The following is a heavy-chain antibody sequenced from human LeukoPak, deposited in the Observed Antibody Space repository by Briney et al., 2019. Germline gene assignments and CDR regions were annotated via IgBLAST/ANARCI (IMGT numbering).Heavy chain of an antibody. CDR2: IYHSGST. CDR3: ARDWGTYFDY. V-gene: IGHV4-4*02. Sequence: PSETLSLTCAVSGGSISSSNWWSWVRQPPGKGLEWIGEIYHSGSTNYNPSLESRLTMSVDTSKNQFSLHLTSVTAADTAVYYCARDWGTYFDYWGQGTLVTVSS. J-gene: IGHJ4*02. D-gene: IGHD7-27*01. CDR1: GGSISSSNW.